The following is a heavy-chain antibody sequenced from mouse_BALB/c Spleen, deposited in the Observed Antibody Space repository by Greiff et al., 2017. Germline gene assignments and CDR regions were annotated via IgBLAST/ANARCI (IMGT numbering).Heavy chain of an antibody. CDR1: GYTFTSYW. CDR2: INPSTGYT. Sequence: QVQLQQSGAELAKPGASVKMSCKASGYTFTSYWMHWVKQRPGQGLEWIGYINPSTGYTEYNQKFKDKATLTADKSSSTAYMQLSSLTSEDSAVYYCARERSDYFDYWGQGTTLTVSS. J-gene: IGHJ2*01. V-gene: IGHV1-7*01. CDR3: ARERSDYFDY.